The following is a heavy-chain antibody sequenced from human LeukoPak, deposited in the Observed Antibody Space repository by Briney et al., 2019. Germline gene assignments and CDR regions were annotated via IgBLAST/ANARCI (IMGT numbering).Heavy chain of an antibody. CDR1: GGSITSPTYY. D-gene: IGHD2-21*01. V-gene: IGHV4-61*02. CDR3: AAFCASTSCLGHVFDV. Sequence: SETLSLTCSVSGGSITSPTYYWAWIRQSAEKGLQYLGRLFASGNCNYNPSLKGRAAMSVDTSKSQISLKLTSVTGADTAMYYCAAFCASTSCLGHVFDVWGHGTMVTVSS. CDR2: LFASGNC. J-gene: IGHJ3*01.